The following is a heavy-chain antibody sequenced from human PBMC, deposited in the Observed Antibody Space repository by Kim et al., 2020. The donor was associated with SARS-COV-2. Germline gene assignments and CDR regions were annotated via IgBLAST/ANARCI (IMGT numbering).Heavy chain of an antibody. CDR1: GYTLTELS. Sequence: ASVKVSCKVSGYTLTELSMHWVRQAPGKGLEWMGGFDPEDGETIYAQKFQGRVTMTEDTSTDTAYMELSSLRSEDTAVYYCATALLGGLGLAELRYFDWSLMDVWGQGITVTVSS. J-gene: IGHJ6*02. V-gene: IGHV1-24*01. D-gene: IGHD3-9*01. CDR3: ATALLGGLGLAELRYFDWSLMDV. CDR2: FDPEDGET.